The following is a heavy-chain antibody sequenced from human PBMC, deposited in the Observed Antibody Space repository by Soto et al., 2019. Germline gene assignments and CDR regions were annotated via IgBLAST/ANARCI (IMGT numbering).Heavy chain of an antibody. D-gene: IGHD3-10*01. CDR1: GYTFTGYY. Sequence: ASVKVSCKASGYTFTGYYMHWVRQAPGQGLEWMGWINPNSGGTNYAQKFQGWVTMTRDTSISTAYMELSRLRSDDTAVYYCARDPGFSGRVIETWGQGTLVTGSS. CDR3: ARDPGFSGRVIET. V-gene: IGHV1-2*04. CDR2: INPNSGGT. J-gene: IGHJ5*02.